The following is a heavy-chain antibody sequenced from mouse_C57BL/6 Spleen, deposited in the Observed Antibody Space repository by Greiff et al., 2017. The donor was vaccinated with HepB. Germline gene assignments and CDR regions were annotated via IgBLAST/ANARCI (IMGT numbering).Heavy chain of an antibody. CDR2: INSNYGTT. CDR3: ARGDYYGSSYGFAY. D-gene: IGHD1-1*01. J-gene: IGHJ3*01. Sequence: EVQLQQSGPELVKPGASVKISCKASGYSFTDYNMNWVKQSNGKSLEWIGVINSNYGTTSYNQKFKGKATLTVDQSSSTAYMQLNSLTSEDSAVYYCARGDYYGSSYGFAYWGQGTLVTVSA. V-gene: IGHV1-39*01. CDR1: GYSFTDYN.